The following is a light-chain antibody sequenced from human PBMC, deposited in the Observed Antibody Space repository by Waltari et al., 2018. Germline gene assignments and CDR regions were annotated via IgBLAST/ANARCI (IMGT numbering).Light chain of an antibody. CDR3: QQYKNWPPLT. J-gene: IGKJ4*01. Sequence: EIVMTQSPAALSVSPGERATLSCRASQSISSNLAWYQQKPGQAPRLRIYGASTRATGIPARFSGSGSWTEFTLTISSLQSEDFAVYYCQQYKNWPPLTFGGGTKVEIK. V-gene: IGKV3-15*01. CDR2: GAS. CDR1: QSISSN.